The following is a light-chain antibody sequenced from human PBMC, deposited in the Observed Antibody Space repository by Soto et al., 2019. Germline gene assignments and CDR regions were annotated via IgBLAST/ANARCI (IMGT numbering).Light chain of an antibody. V-gene: IGLV2-14*01. CDR1: SSDVGGYNF. Sequence: QSVLTQPASVSGSPGQSIIISCTGTSSDVGGYNFVTWYQQYPGKAPKLVIHDVTRRPSGVSNRFSGSKSGTTASLTISGLQAEDEADYYCCSYTSSTSYVFGTGTKVTVL. CDR3: CSYTSSTSYV. J-gene: IGLJ1*01. CDR2: DVT.